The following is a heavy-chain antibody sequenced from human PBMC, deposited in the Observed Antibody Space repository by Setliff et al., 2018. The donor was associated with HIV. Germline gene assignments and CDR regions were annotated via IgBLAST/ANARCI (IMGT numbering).Heavy chain of an antibody. CDR1: GFTFSDHY. D-gene: IGHD3-22*01. V-gene: IGHV3-72*01. J-gene: IGHJ5*02. Sequence: GGSLRLSCTASGFTFSDHYMDWVRQAPGKGLEWVGRSRNKANSYTAEYAASVKGRFTTSREDSKNTAYLQMNSLKTEDTAVYYCKADSSGYPWGQGTLVTVSS. CDR3: KADSSGYP. CDR2: SRNKANSYTA.